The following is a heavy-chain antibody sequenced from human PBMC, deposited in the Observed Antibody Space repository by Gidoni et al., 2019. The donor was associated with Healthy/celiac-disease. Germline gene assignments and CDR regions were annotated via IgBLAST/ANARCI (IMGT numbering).Heavy chain of an antibody. J-gene: IGHJ3*02. Sequence: EVQLVESGGGLVQPGASLRHSCSASGFPFGSYPRHWGRQAPGMGLEYVSAISSSGGSTYYADSVKGRFTISRDNAKSRLYLQRSSLRAEDTAVYYCVKEGGDCSSTSCSNAFDIWGQGTMGTVSS. D-gene: IGHD2-2*01. CDR1: GFPFGSYP. CDR2: ISSSGGST. CDR3: VKEGGDCSSTSCSNAFDI. V-gene: IGHV3-64D*06.